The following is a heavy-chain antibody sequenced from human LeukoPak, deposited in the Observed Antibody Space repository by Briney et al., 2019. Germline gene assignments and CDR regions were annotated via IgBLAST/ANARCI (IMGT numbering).Heavy chain of an antibody. Sequence: PGGSLRLSCAASGFTVSSNYMSWVRQAPGKGLGWVSVIYSGGSTYYADSVKGRFTISRDNSKNTLYLQMNSLRAEDTAVYYCARLLGSSTSGDYFDYWGQGTLVTVSS. CDR3: ARLLGSSTSGDYFDY. CDR1: GFTVSSNY. CDR2: IYSGGST. V-gene: IGHV3-53*01. J-gene: IGHJ4*02. D-gene: IGHD2-2*01.